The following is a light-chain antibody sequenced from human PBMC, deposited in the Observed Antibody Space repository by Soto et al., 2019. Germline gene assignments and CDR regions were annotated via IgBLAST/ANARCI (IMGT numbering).Light chain of an antibody. CDR2: EGS. CDR1: SSDVGSYNL. J-gene: IGLJ2*01. V-gene: IGLV2-23*01. CDR3: CSYAGNEV. Sequence: QSVLTQPASVSGSPGQSITISCTGTSSDVGSYNLVSWYQHHPGKAPKLMIYEGSKRPSGVSNRFSGSKSGNTASLTISGLQAEDEADYYCCSYAGNEVLGGGTKLTVL.